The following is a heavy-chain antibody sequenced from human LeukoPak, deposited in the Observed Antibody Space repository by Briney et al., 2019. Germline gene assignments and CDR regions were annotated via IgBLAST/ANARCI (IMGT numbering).Heavy chain of an antibody. CDR3: ARDPGPTGGFDY. CDR2: IWYDGSNK. V-gene: IGHV3-33*01. D-gene: IGHD1-14*01. CDR1: GFTFSSYG. J-gene: IGHJ4*02. Sequence: GGSLRLSCAASGFTFSSYGMHWVRQAPGKGLEWVAVIWYDGSNKYYADSVKGRFTISRDNSKNTLYLQMNSLRAEDTAVYYCARDPGPTGGFDYWGQGTLVTVSS.